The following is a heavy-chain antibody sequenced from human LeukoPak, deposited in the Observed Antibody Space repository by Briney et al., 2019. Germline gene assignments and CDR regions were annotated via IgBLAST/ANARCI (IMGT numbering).Heavy chain of an antibody. D-gene: IGHD6-19*01. V-gene: IGHV4-38-2*02. CDR2: IYHSGST. CDR1: GYSISSGYY. Sequence: SETLSLTCTVSGYSISSGYYWGWIRQPPGKGLEWIGSIYHSGSTYYNPSLKSRVTISVDTSKNQFSLKLSSVNAADTAVYYCARESSGWYRGYYFDYWGQGTLVTVSS. J-gene: IGHJ4*02. CDR3: ARESSGWYRGYYFDY.